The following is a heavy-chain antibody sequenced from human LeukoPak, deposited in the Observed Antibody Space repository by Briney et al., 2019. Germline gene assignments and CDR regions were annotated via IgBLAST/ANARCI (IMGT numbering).Heavy chain of an antibody. CDR1: GFTFSSFG. Sequence: GGSLRLSCAASGFTFSSFGIHWVRQAPGKGLERVTFIRYDGNNINYADSVKGRFTISRDNSNNTVHLQMNSLRGEDTAVYYCARDGRRNCSTLNCYIFSNWGQGTLVTVSS. J-gene: IGHJ4*02. CDR2: IRYDGNNI. CDR3: ARDGRRNCSTLNCYIFSN. D-gene: IGHD2-2*01. V-gene: IGHV3-30*02.